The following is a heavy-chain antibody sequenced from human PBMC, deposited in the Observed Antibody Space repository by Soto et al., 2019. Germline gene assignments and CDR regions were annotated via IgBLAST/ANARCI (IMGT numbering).Heavy chain of an antibody. CDR3: ARLHCSTSCRVGGAFDI. J-gene: IGHJ3*02. Sequence: PSETLSLTCTVSGDSISSSGYFWSWIRQHPGKGLEWIGYIYYSGSTYYNPSLKSRLTISVGTSKDQFSLKLSSVTAADSAVYYCARLHCSTSCRVGGAFDIWGQGTMVTVSS. D-gene: IGHD2-2*01. V-gene: IGHV4-31*03. CDR1: GDSISSSGYF. CDR2: IYYSGST.